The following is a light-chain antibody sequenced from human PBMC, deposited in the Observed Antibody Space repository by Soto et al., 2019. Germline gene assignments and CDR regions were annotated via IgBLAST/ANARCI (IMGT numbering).Light chain of an antibody. CDR2: DAS. J-gene: IGKJ1*01. Sequence: IQMTQSPSTLSASVGDTVTITCRASQTISVSLAWYRQKPGKAPNLLIYDASTLQEGVPSRFSGSGSGTEFTLTVTPLQPDDFATYFCQQFDKYSTFGHGTKVDVK. V-gene: IGKV1-5*01. CDR3: QQFDKYST. CDR1: QTISVS.